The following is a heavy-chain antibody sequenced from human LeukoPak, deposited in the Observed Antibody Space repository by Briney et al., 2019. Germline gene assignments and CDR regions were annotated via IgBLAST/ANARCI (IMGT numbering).Heavy chain of an antibody. J-gene: IGHJ4*02. CDR2: IKQDGSEK. CDR1: GFTFSNFG. CDR3: ARDVRPAVTKKVAFDY. Sequence: GGSLRLSCAASGFTFSNFGMHWVRQAPGKGLEWVANIKQDGSEKNYVDSVKGRFTISRDNAKTSLYLQMNSLRAEDTAVYYCARDVRPAVTKKVAFDYWGQGTLVTVSS. V-gene: IGHV3-7*01. D-gene: IGHD4-17*01.